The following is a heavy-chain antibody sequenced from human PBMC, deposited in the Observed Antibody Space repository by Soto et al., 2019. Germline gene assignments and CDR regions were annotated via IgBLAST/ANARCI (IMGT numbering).Heavy chain of an antibody. V-gene: IGHV1-3*03. CDR1: GYTFTSYA. CDR3: AKDASRSGWYTDFDY. J-gene: IGHJ4*02. CDR2: INAGNGNT. D-gene: IGHD6-19*01. Sequence: ASVKVSCKASGYTFTSYAMHWVRQAPGQRLEWMGWINAGNGNTKYSQKFQGRFTITRDTSASTAYMELNSLRAEDIAVYYCAKDASRSGWYTDFDYWGQGTLVTVS.